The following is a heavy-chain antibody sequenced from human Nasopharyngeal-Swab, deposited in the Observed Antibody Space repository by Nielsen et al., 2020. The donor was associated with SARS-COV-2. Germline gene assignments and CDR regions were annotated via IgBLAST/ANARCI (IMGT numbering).Heavy chain of an antibody. CDR2: LSGSGSNI. Sequence: LKISCAVSGFSLSDLNIGWGRPAPGKGLGWGSLLSGSGSNIFQVDPVKGRFTIPRDNHMNSLFLQMNSLRVEDTAVYYCVRGGWLSVWGQGTTVIVSS. CDR1: GFSLSDLN. D-gene: IGHD3-9*01. CDR3: VRGGWLSV. J-gene: IGHJ6*02. V-gene: IGHV3-11*01.